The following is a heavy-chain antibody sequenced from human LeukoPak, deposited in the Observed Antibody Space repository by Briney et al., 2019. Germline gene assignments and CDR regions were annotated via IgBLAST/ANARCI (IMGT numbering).Heavy chain of an antibody. V-gene: IGHV1-2*02. D-gene: IGHD1-20*01. CDR2: INPNSGGT. CDR1: GYTFTGYY. J-gene: IGHJ4*02. CDR3: ARGAAHVTGTIDY. Sequence: ASVKVSCKASGYTFTGYYMHWVRQAPGQGLEWMGWINPNSGGTNYAQKFQGRVTMTRDTSISTAYMELSRLRSDDTAVYYCARGAAHVTGTIDYWGQGTLVTVSS.